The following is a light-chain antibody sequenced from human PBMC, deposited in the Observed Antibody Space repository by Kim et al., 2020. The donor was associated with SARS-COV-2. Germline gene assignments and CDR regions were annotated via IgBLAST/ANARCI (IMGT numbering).Light chain of an antibody. CDR3: SSYTTSSTYL. Sequence: GHSITISVTRTTSDVGNYDYVSWYQQHPGKAPKLMIYDVDKRPSGVSNRFSGTKSGNTASLTISGLQAEDEADYYCSSYTTSSTYLFGVGTQLTVL. CDR2: DVD. CDR1: TSDVGNYDY. J-gene: IGLJ3*02. V-gene: IGLV2-14*03.